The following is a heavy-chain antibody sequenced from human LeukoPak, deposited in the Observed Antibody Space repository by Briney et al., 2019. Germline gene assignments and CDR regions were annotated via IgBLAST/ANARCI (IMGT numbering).Heavy chain of an antibody. CDR3: ARNGGFDQDV. Sequence: SETLSLTCAVSGDSISNNNCYSWVRQPPGKGLEWIGEICPRGGINYNPSLRSRVMITGDRPKNQFSLYVISVTAADSAIYYCARNGGFDQDVWGQGTTVTVSS. CDR1: GDSISNNNC. J-gene: IGHJ6*02. CDR2: ICPRGGI. D-gene: IGHD4-23*01. V-gene: IGHV4-4*02.